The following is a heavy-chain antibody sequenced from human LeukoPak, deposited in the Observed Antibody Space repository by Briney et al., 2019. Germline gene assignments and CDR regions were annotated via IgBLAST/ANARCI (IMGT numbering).Heavy chain of an antibody. CDR3: ARSYYDSSGPNIDY. CDR2: ISYDGSNK. V-gene: IGHV3-30-3*01. J-gene: IGHJ4*02. D-gene: IGHD3-22*01. Sequence: GSLRLSCAASGFTFSSYAMHWVRRAPGKGLEWVAVISYDGSNKYYADSVKGRFTISRDNSKNTLYLQMNSLRAEDTAVYYCARSYYDSSGPNIDYWGQGTLVTVSS. CDR1: GFTFSSYA.